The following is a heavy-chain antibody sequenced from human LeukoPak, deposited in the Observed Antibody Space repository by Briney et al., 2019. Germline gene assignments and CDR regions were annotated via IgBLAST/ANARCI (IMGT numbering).Heavy chain of an antibody. Sequence: PGRSLRLSCAASGFTFSSFGMHWVRQATGKGLEWVAVISYDGSSKYYADSVKGRFTISRDNSKNTLYLQMNSLRAEDTAVYYCASPAVYSSSWYYFDYWGQGTLVTVSS. CDR3: ASPAVYSSSWYYFDY. J-gene: IGHJ4*02. CDR2: ISYDGSSK. D-gene: IGHD6-13*01. CDR1: GFTFSSFG. V-gene: IGHV3-30*03.